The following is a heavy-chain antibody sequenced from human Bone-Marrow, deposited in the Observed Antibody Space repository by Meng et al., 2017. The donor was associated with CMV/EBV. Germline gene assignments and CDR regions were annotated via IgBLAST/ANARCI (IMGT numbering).Heavy chain of an antibody. Sequence: GESLKISCAASGFTFSSYSMNWVRQAPGKGLEWVSSISSSSSYIYYADSVKGRFTISRDNAKNSLYLQMNSLRAEDTAVYYCARVDFGTTVTHALVYGMDVWGQGITVTVSS. CDR3: ARVDFGTTVTHALVYGMDV. CDR1: GFTFSSYS. V-gene: IGHV3-21*01. CDR2: ISSSSSYI. D-gene: IGHD4-11*01. J-gene: IGHJ6*02.